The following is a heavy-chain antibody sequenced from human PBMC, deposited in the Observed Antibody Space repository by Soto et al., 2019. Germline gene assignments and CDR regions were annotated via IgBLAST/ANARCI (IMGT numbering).Heavy chain of an antibody. J-gene: IGHJ5*02. CDR3: ARDHGGYYWFDP. Sequence: SETLSLTCTVSGDSISGLHLHWIRQPPGKGLQWIGYIYSSGSTMYNPSLKSRVTMSVDTSQNQFSLKLNSVTAADTAVYYCARDHGGYYWFDPWGQGTLVT. CDR2: IYSSGST. D-gene: IGHD4-17*01. V-gene: IGHV4-59*11. CDR1: GDSISGLH.